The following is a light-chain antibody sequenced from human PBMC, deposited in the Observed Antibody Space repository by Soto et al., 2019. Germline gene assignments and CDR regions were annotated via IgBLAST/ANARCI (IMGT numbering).Light chain of an antibody. Sequence: EILMTQSPATLSVSPGERATLSCRASQSVSSNLAWYQQKPGQAPRLLIYGVSTRATGIPARFSGSGSGTEFTLTISSLQSEDFAVYYCQQDNNWPPITFGQGTRLEIK. J-gene: IGKJ5*01. V-gene: IGKV3-15*01. CDR3: QQDNNWPPIT. CDR1: QSVSSN. CDR2: GVS.